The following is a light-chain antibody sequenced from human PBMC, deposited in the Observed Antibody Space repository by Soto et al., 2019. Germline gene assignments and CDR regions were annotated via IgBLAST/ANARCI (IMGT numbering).Light chain of an antibody. CDR1: QNVRFY. V-gene: IGKV3-11*01. CDR3: QQRTNWSWT. CDR2: DAS. J-gene: IGKJ1*01. Sequence: DIVLTQSPATLSLSPGERATLSCRASQNVRFYLARYQQEPGQTPRLLIYDASKRASGIPARFSGSGSGTDFPLTISSLEPEDFAVYYCQQRTNWSWTFGRGTKVAVK.